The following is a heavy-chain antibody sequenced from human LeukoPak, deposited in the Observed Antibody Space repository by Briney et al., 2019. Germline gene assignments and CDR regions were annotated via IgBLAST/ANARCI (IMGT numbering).Heavy chain of an antibody. CDR3: ARVEDHRPYYYYGMDV. V-gene: IGHV1-2*02. CDR2: INPNSGGT. CDR1: GYTFTGYY. Sequence: ASVKVSCKASGYTFTGYYMHWVRQAPGQGLEWMGWINPNSGGTNYAQKFQGRVTMTRDTSISTAYMELSRLRSDDTAVYYCARVEDHRPYYYYGMDVWGQGTTVTASS. J-gene: IGHJ6*02.